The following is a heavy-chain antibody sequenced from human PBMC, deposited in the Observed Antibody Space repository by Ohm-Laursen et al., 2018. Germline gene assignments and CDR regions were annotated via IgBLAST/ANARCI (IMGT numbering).Heavy chain of an antibody. CDR1: GFTFSNFG. CDR3: ARVGLGNYLDY. D-gene: IGHD1-26*01. CDR2: ITTNGGGT. Sequence: SLRLSCAASGFTFSNFGMYWVRQAPGKGLEFVSSITTNGGGTYYVDSVKGRFTISRDNSKNILYLQMGSLRSEDMDVYYCARVGLGNYLDYWGQGTLVTVSS. J-gene: IGHJ4*02. V-gene: IGHV3-64*02.